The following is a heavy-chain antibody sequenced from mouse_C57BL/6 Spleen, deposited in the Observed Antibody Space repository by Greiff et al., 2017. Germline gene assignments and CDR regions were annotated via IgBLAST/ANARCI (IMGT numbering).Heavy chain of an antibody. CDR1: GFTFSDYY. CDR3: ARDRYYGSSSGSYAMDY. Sequence: EVKLMESEGGLVQPGSSMKLSCTASGFTFSDYYMAWVRPVPEKGLEWVANINYDGSSTYYLDSLKSRFIISRDNAKNILYLQMSSLKSEDTATYYCARDRYYGSSSGSYAMDYWGQGTSVTVSS. CDR2: INYDGSST. V-gene: IGHV5-16*01. D-gene: IGHD1-1*01. J-gene: IGHJ4*01.